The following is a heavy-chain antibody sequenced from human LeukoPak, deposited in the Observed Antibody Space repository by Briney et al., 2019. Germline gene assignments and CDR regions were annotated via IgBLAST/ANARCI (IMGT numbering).Heavy chain of an antibody. V-gene: IGHV3-48*03. CDR1: GFTFSSYE. J-gene: IGHJ4*02. Sequence: GGSLRLSCAASGFTFSSYEMNWVRQAPGKGLEWVSYISSSGRTIYNADSVKGRFTISRDNAKNTLYLQMNTLRAEDTAVYYCASLDYWGQGTPVTVSS. CDR3: ASLDY. CDR2: ISSSGRTI.